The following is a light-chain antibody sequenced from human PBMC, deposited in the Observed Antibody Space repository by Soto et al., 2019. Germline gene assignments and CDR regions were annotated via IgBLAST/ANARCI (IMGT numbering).Light chain of an antibody. CDR2: AAS. CDR3: QKYNSAPWT. J-gene: IGKJ1*01. Sequence: DIPMTQSPSSLSASVGDRVTITCRASQGISNYLAWYQQKPGKVPKLLIYAASTLQSGVPSRFSGSGSGTDFTLTISSLQPQDVATYYCQKYNSAPWTFVQGTKVEIK. CDR1: QGISNY. V-gene: IGKV1-27*01.